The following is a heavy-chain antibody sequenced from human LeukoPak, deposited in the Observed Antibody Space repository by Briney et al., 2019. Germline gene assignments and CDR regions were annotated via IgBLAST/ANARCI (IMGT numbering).Heavy chain of an antibody. CDR3: AKSSTTPEYFQH. J-gene: IGHJ1*01. V-gene: IGHV3-30*12. CDR2: ISYDERKK. CDR1: GFTFSNYI. D-gene: IGHD1-1*01. Sequence: GGSLRLSCEASGFTFSNYIMHWVRQAPGKGLEWVALISYDERKKYYADSVRGRFTISRDNSKNTLYLQMNSLRAEDTAVYYCAKSSTTPEYFQHWGQGTLVTVSS.